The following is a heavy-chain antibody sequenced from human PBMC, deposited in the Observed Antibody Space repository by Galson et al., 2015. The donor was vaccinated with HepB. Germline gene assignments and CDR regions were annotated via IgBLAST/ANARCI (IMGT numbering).Heavy chain of an antibody. CDR1: GFRFSNYV. D-gene: IGHD5-12*01. CDR2: ISGGGGNT. Sequence: SLRLSCAASGFRFSNYVMSWVRQAPGEGLEWVSSISGGGGNTYYADSVKGRFTISRDNSKNTLYLHMNSLRGEDTARYYCAKDLGGGYDCFENWFDSWGQGTLVIVSS. J-gene: IGHJ5*01. CDR3: AKDLGGGYDCFENWFDS. V-gene: IGHV3-23*01.